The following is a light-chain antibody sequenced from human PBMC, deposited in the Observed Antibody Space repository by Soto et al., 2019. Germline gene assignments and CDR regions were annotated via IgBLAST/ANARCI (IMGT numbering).Light chain of an antibody. CDR1: QSITTW. V-gene: IGKV1-6*01. Sequence: IRLTQSPSTLSASVGDTVTITCRASQSITTWLAWYQQKPGKGPNLLIYEASTLQSGVPSRFSGSYSGTVFTLTNGSLQPEDFATYYCLQDFNYPRTFGQGTKVDI. CDR3: LQDFNYPRT. J-gene: IGKJ1*01. CDR2: EAS.